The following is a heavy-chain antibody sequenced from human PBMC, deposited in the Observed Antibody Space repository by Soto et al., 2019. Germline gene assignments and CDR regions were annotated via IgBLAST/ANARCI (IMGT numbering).Heavy chain of an antibody. CDR1: SGSITSSKW. CDR3: ASHLIVPGTRGFDS. Sequence: SETLSLTCTVSSGSITSSKWWSWVRQPPGKGLEWIGEIYHGGSTNYNPSLKGRVTISVDKSKNQLSLQLNSVTAADTAVYYCASHLIVPGTRGFDSWGQGTLVTVSS. V-gene: IGHV4-4*02. CDR2: IYHGGST. D-gene: IGHD6-19*01. J-gene: IGHJ4*02.